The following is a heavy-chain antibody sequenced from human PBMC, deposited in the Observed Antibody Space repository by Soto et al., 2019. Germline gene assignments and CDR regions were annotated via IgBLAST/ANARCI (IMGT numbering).Heavy chain of an antibody. CDR3: ARGRLYCSSTSCYGRYFDY. V-gene: IGHV4-34*01. J-gene: IGHJ4*02. D-gene: IGHD2-2*01. CDR2: INHSGST. Sequence: QVQLQQWGAGLLKPSETLSLTCAVYGGSFSGYYLSWIRQPPGKGLEWIGEINHSGSTNYNPSLKSRVTISVDTSKNQFSLKLSSVTAADTAVYYCARGRLYCSSTSCYGRYFDYWGQGTLVTVSS. CDR1: GGSFSGYY.